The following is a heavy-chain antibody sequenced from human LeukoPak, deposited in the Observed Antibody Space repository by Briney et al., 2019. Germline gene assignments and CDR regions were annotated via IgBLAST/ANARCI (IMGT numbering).Heavy chain of an antibody. D-gene: IGHD3-16*01. Sequence: GGSLRLSCAASRFTFSDYWMSWVRQAPGKGLEWVAYIKRDGSDIYYVDSVQGRFIISRDNAKNSLYLQMNSLRAADTALYYCARDPAYRGSQPHGYFDYWGQGTLVTVSS. CDR2: IKRDGSDI. J-gene: IGHJ4*02. CDR3: ARDPAYRGSQPHGYFDY. V-gene: IGHV3-7*01. CDR1: RFTFSDYW.